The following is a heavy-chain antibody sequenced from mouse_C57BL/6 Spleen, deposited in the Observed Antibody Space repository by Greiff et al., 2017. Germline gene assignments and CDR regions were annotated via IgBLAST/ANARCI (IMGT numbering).Heavy chain of an antibody. CDR1: GYTFTSYW. CDR3: ARLGYSNYVYAMDY. CDR2: LYPSDSET. D-gene: IGHD2-5*01. V-gene: IGHV1-61*01. J-gene: IGHJ4*01. Sequence: VQLQQSGAELVRPGSSVKLSCKAPGYTFTSYWMDWVKQRPGQGLEWIGNLYPSDSETHYNQKFKDKATLTVDKSSSTAYMQLSSLTSEDSAVYYCARLGYSNYVYAMDYWGQGTSVTVSS.